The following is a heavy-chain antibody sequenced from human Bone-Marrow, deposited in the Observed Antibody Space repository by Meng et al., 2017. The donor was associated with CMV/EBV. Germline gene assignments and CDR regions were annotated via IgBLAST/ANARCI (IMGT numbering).Heavy chain of an antibody. CDR3: AKDQVVLSEYSSSSGY. Sequence: GGSLRLSCAASGFTFSSYAMSGVRQAPGKGLEWASAISGSGGSTYYAASVKGRFTISRDNSKDTLYLQMNSLKPEDMAVYYCAKDQVVLSEYSSSSGYWGQGTLVTVSS. CDR2: ISGSGGST. V-gene: IGHV3-23*01. CDR1: GFTFSSYA. D-gene: IGHD6-6*01. J-gene: IGHJ1*01.